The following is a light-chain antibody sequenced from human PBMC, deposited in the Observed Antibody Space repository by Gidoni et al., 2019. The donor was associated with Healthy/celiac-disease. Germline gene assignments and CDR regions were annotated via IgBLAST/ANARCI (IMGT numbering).Light chain of an antibody. V-gene: IGKV1-39*01. J-gene: IGKJ1*01. CDR1: QSISIY. Sequence: DIQMTQSPSSLFASVGDRVTITCRASQSISIYLNWYQQKPGKAPKLLIYAASSLQSGVPSRFSGSGSGTDFTLTISSPQPEDFATYYCQQSYSTRRTFGQGTKVEIK. CDR3: QQSYSTRRT. CDR2: AAS.